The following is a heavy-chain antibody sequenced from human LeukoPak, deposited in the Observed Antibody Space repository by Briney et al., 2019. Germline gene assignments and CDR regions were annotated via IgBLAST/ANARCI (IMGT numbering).Heavy chain of an antibody. V-gene: IGHV4-59*01. Sequence: SETLSPTCTVSGGSISSYYWSWIRQPPGKGLEWIGYIYYSGSTNYNPSLKSRVTISVDTSKNQFSLKLSSVTAADTAVYYCASDVDSLFDYWGQGTLVTVSS. D-gene: IGHD2-15*01. CDR1: GGSISSYY. J-gene: IGHJ4*02. CDR3: ASDVDSLFDY. CDR2: IYYSGST.